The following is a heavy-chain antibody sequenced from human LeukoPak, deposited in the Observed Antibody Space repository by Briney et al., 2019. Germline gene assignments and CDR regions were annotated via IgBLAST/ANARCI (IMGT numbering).Heavy chain of an antibody. CDR2: ISSSSSYI. Sequence: GGSLRLSCAASGFTFSSYRMNWVRQAPGKGLEWVSSISSSSSYIYYADSVKGRFTISRDNAKNSLYLQMNSLRAEDTAVYYCARADSSSWKIYFDYWGQGTLVTVSS. V-gene: IGHV3-21*01. CDR3: ARADSSSWKIYFDY. J-gene: IGHJ4*02. D-gene: IGHD6-13*01. CDR1: GFTFSSYR.